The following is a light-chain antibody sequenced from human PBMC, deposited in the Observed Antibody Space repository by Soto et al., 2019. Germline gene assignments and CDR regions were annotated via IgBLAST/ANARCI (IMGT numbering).Light chain of an antibody. CDR3: CSYVHPITLV. CDR1: SSDFGTYNL. CDR2: EVT. J-gene: IGLJ3*02. V-gene: IGLV2-23*02. Sequence: QPVLTQPASVSGSPGQSITISCTETSSDFGTYNLVSWYQQNPGKAPKLMIYEVTKRPSGVSNRFSGSQSGNTASLTISGLQAEDEADYYCCSYVHPITLVFGGGTKLTVL.